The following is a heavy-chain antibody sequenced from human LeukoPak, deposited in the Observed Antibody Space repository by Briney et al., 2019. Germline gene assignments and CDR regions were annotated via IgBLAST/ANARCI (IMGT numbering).Heavy chain of an antibody. J-gene: IGHJ5*02. V-gene: IGHV1-18*01. Sequence: ASVKVSCKASGYTFTSYGISWVRQAPGQGLEWMGWISAYNGNTNYAQKLQGRVTMTRDTSISTAYMELSRLRSDDTAVYYCARGTPFRAPQNWFDPWGQGTLVTVSS. CDR3: ARGTPFRAPQNWFDP. CDR2: ISAYNGNT. D-gene: IGHD3-10*01. CDR1: GYTFTSYG.